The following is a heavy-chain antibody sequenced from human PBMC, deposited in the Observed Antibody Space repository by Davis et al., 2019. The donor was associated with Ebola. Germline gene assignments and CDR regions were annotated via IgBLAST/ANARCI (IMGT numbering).Heavy chain of an antibody. D-gene: IGHD2-15*01. Sequence: GESLKISCEASGFAFSCFPMAWFRQVPGKGLEWLSSIGVRTIDTRYADSVKGRFTISRDNSINSLFLEMNSLRAEDTALYYCARYSGAGTRLFDYWGQGTLVTVSS. J-gene: IGHJ4*02. CDR3: ARYSGAGTRLFDY. CDR2: IGVRTIDT. CDR1: GFAFSCFP. V-gene: IGHV3-23*01.